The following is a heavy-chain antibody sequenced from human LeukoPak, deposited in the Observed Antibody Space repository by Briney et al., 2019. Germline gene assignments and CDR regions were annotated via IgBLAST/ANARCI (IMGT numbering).Heavy chain of an antibody. V-gene: IGHV1-8*01. Sequence: GTSVKVSCKTSGYTFTSYDINWVRQATGQGLEWMGYMSPNSGNTGYVQKFQGRVTMTRNTSINTAYMELSSLRSEDTAVYYCARGMTQCMDVWDKGTTVTVSS. CDR3: ARGMTQCMDV. D-gene: IGHD3-16*01. CDR1: GYTFTSYD. J-gene: IGHJ6*03. CDR2: MSPNSGNT.